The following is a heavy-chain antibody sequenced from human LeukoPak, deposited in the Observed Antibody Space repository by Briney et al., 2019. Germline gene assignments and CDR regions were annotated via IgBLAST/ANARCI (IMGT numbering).Heavy chain of an antibody. D-gene: IGHD2-8*01. J-gene: IGHJ5*02. Sequence: SETLSLTCTVSGGSISSGGYYWSWIRQHPGKGLEWIGYIYYSGSTYYNPSLKSRVTISVDTSKNQSSLKLSSVTAADTAVYYCARDGSGDGVVGWFDPWGQGTLVTVSS. CDR3: ARDGSGDGVVGWFDP. CDR1: GGSISSGGYY. CDR2: IYYSGST. V-gene: IGHV4-31*03.